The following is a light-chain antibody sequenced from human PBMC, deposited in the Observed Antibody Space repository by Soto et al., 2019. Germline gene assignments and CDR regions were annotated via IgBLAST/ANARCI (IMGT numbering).Light chain of an antibody. Sequence: DIQMTQSPSTLSASVGDKVTITCRASQTISRYLNWFQQKPGKAPKLLISASSLQDGVPSRFSDSGSGRDFTVTISSLQPEDFATYFCQQSYITPYTFGQGTKLEI. CDR1: QTISRY. CDR2: AS. CDR3: QQSYITPYT. V-gene: IGKV1-39*01. J-gene: IGKJ2*01.